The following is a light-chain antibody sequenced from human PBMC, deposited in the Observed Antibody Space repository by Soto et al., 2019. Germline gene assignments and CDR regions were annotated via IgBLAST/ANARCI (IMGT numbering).Light chain of an antibody. V-gene: IGLV4-69*01. Sequence: QLVLTQSPSASASLGASVKLTCTLSSGHSSYAIAWHQQQPEKGPRYLMKLNSDGSHSKGDGIPDRLSGSSSGAERYLTISSLQSEDEADYYWQNWGTGWLFGGGTKVTVL. J-gene: IGLJ2*01. CDR1: SGHSSYA. CDR2: LNSDGSH. CDR3: QNWGTGWL.